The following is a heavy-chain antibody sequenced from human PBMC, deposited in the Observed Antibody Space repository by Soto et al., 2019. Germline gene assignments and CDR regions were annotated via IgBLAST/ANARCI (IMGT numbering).Heavy chain of an antibody. CDR1: GGSISSGGYY. J-gene: IGHJ5*02. CDR3: ARDFGGNNKWNWFDP. Sequence: PSETLSLTCTVSGGSISSGGYYWSWIRQHPGKGLEWIGYIYYSGSTYYNPSLKSRVTISVDTSKNQFSLKLSSVTAADTAVYYCARDFGGNNKWNWFDPWGQGTLVTVSS. D-gene: IGHD2-15*01. V-gene: IGHV4-31*03. CDR2: IYYSGST.